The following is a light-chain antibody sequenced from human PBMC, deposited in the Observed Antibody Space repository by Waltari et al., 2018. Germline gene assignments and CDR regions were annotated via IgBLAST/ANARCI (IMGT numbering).Light chain of an antibody. CDR1: SSDVGGFYF. J-gene: IGLJ1*01. CDR2: NVS. V-gene: IGLV2-14*03. Sequence: QYALTQPASVSGSPGQSITISCTGTSSDVGGFYFVSWYQQHPAKAPKLIISNVSRRPSGVSYRFSGSKSGNRASLTISGLQAEDEATYYCSSYTSDYTYVFGTGTEVTVV. CDR3: SSYTSDYTYV.